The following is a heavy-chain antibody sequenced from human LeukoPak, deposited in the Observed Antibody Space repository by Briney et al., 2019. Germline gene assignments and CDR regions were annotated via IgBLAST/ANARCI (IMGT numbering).Heavy chain of an antibody. J-gene: IGHJ4*02. CDR2: INHSGST. D-gene: IGHD6-19*01. CDR1: GGSFSGYY. V-gene: IGHV4-34*01. CDR3: ARLAVAGHFDY. Sequence: SETLSLTCAVYGGSFSGYYWSWIRQPPGKGLEWIGEINHSGSTNYNPSLKSRVTISVDTSKNQFSLKLSSVTAADTAVYYCARLAVAGHFDYWGQGTLVTVSS.